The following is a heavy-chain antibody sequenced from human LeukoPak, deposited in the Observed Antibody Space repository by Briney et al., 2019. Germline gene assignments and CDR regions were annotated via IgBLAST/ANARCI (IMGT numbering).Heavy chain of an antibody. J-gene: IGHJ6*03. CDR2: INPSGGST. Sequence: ASVKVSCKASGYTFTSYYMHWVRQAPGQGLEWMGIINPSGGSTSYAQKFQGRVTMTRDMSTSTVYMELSSLRSADTAVYYCARTTEGYCRGSTCYYYYYYMNVWGKGTTVTVSS. CDR3: ARTTEGYCRGSTCYYYYYYMNV. V-gene: IGHV1-46*01. D-gene: IGHD2-15*01. CDR1: GYTFTSYY.